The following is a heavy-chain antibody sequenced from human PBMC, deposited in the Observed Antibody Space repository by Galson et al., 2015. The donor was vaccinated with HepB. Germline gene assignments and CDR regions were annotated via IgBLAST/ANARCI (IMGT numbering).Heavy chain of an antibody. CDR1: GYTFTTFP. Sequence: SVKVSCKASGYTFTTFPMHWVRQAPGQSLGWMGYISAANGDTKYSQKFQDRVTITSDTSANTAFMELSNLNSEDTAVYYCARNASTGGFDFWGQGALVTVSS. J-gene: IGHJ4*02. CDR3: ARNASTGGFDF. CDR2: ISAANGDT. V-gene: IGHV1-3*01. D-gene: IGHD1-14*01.